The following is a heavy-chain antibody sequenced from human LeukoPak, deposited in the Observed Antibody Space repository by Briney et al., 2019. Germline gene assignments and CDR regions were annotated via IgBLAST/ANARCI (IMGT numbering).Heavy chain of an antibody. CDR3: ARIFSNWNYGGDY. CDR2: IYPGDSDT. J-gene: IGHJ4*02. V-gene: IGHV5-51*01. CDR1: GYSFTSYW. D-gene: IGHD1-7*01. Sequence: GESLKISCKGSGYSFTSYWIGWVRQLPGKGLEWMGIIYPGDSDTRYSPSFQGQVTISADKSISTAYLQWSSLKASDTAMYYCARIFSNWNYGGDYWGQGTLVTVSS.